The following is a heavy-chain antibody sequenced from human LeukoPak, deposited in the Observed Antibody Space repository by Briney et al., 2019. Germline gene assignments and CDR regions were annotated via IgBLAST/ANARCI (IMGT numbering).Heavy chain of an antibody. CDR2: IYHSGST. V-gene: IGHV4-38-2*01. Sequence: PSETLSLTCAVSGYSISSGYYWGWIRQPPGKGLEWIGSIYHSGSTYYNPSLKSRVTISVDTSKNQFSLKLSSVTAADTAVYYCAYQQLWFDYWGQGTLVTVSS. CDR1: GYSISSGYY. J-gene: IGHJ4*02. CDR3: AYQQLWFDY. D-gene: IGHD5-18*01.